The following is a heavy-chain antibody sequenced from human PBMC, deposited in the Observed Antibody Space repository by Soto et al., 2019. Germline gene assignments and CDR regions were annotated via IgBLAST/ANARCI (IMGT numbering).Heavy chain of an antibody. Sequence: QVQLVQSGAEVKRPGASMKVSCKASGYTFTNYGITWVRQAPGQGLEWMGWVSAYNRNTNYAQKSQDRVTMTPDTSTQTVYMDLRRPRPDDTAICFSARERQWEPLRYWGQGTRVTVSS. D-gene: IGHD1-26*01. CDR1: GYTFTNYG. CDR3: ARERQWEPLRY. J-gene: IGHJ4*02. V-gene: IGHV1-18*04. CDR2: VSAYNRNT.